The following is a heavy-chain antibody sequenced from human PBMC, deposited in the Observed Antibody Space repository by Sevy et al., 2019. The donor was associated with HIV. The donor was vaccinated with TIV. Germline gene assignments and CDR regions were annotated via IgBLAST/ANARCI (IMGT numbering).Heavy chain of an antibody. CDR1: GFTFSSYW. V-gene: IGHV3-7*01. CDR2: IKQDGSEK. CDR3: AREGYCSSTSCYYYYYYGMDV. J-gene: IGHJ6*02. D-gene: IGHD2-2*01. Sequence: GGSLRLSCAASGFTFSSYWMSWVRQAPGKGLEWVANIKQDGSEKYYVDSVKGRFTISRDNAKNSLYLQMNSLRAEDTGVYYCAREGYCSSTSCYYYYYYGMDVWGQGTTVTVSS.